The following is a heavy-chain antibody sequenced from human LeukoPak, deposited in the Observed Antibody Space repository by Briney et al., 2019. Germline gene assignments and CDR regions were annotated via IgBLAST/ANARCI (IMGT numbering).Heavy chain of an antibody. CDR3: ARHLSGWSYNY. D-gene: IGHD6-19*01. CDR1: GYSISSGYY. J-gene: IGHJ4*02. CDR2: IYHSGST. V-gene: IGHV4-38-2*02. Sequence: SETLSLTCTVSGYSISSGYYWGWIRQPPGKGLEWIGSIYHSGSTYYNASLKSRVTISVDTSKNQSSLKLSSVTAADTAVYYCARHLSGWSYNYWGQGTLVTVSS.